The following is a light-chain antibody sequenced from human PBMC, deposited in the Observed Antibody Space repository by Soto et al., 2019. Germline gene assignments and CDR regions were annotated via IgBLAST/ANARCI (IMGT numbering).Light chain of an antibody. CDR1: ISDVGGYNY. CDR2: EVT. CDR3: SSFTSSHTWV. J-gene: IGLJ3*02. Sequence: QSALTQPASVSGSPGQSITISCSGTISDVGGYNYVSWYQQHPGKAPKFLIYEVTNRPSGISNRFSGSKYGNTASLTISGLQAEDEADYYCSSFTSSHTWVFGGGTKLTVL. V-gene: IGLV2-14*01.